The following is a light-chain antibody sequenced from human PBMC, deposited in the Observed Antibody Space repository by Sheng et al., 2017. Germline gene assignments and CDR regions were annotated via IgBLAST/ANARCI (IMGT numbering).Light chain of an antibody. CDR1: QSVSIN. V-gene: IGKV3-15*01. J-gene: IGKJ1*01. CDR2: GAS. CDR3: QQYNSYPWT. Sequence: EIVLTQSPGTLSLSPGEGATLSCRASQSVSINLAWYQQKPGQAPRLLIYGASTRPTGIPARFSGSGSGTEFTLTISSLQPDDFATYYCQQYNSYPWTFGQGTKVEIK.